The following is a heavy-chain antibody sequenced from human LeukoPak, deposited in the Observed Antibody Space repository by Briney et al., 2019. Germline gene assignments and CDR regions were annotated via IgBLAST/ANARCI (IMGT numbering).Heavy chain of an antibody. V-gene: IGHV3-23*01. D-gene: IGHD3-10*01. CDR1: GFTFSSYA. Sequence: HPGGSLRLSCAASGFTFSSYAMSWARQAPGKGLEGVSAISGSGGSTYYADSVKGRFTISRDNSKNTLYLQMNSLRAEDTAVYYCAKRDYYGSGSYSSRFDYWGQGTLVTVSS. J-gene: IGHJ4*02. CDR3: AKRDYYGSGSYSSRFDY. CDR2: ISGSGGST.